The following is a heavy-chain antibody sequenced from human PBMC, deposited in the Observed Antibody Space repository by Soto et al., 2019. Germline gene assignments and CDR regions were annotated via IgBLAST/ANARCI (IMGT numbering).Heavy chain of an antibody. CDR1: GFNFRSYG. CDR2: IWSDGSEE. Sequence: QVKLEESGGGVVQPGRSRRLSCIVSGFNFRSYGMHWVRQSPGKGPEWVASIWSDGSEEFYSDAVKGRFFISRDNSKNTVYLYMTSLKVEDTAVYFWARGRIVVPAVDSWGRGTLVTVSS. V-gene: IGHV3-33*01. CDR3: ARGRIVVPAVDS. J-gene: IGHJ5*01. D-gene: IGHD3-16*02.